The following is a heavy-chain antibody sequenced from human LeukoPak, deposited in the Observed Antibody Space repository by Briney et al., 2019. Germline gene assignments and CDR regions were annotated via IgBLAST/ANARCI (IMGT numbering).Heavy chain of an antibody. J-gene: IGHJ4*01. CDR2: ISSGAGST. D-gene: IGHD2-15*01. Sequence: GGTLRLSCAASGFTFSSFGMSWVRQVPGKGLEWVSSISSGAGSTYYADSVKGRFTISRDNSKNSLYLQMTSLRAEDTAVYYCAKDRLRYCTGGNCYSPVDYWGQGTLVTVSS. CDR3: AKDRLRYCTGGNCYSPVDY. CDR1: GFTFSSFG. V-gene: IGHV3-23*01.